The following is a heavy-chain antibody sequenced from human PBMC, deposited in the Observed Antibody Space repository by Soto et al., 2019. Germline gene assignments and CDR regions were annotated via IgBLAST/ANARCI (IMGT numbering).Heavy chain of an antibody. V-gene: IGHV3-23*01. D-gene: IGHD5-12*01. CDR1: GFTFSNDD. Sequence: EVQLLESGGDVVQPGGSLRLSCVASGFTFSNDDLSWVRQAAGKGLEWVSAITAGGFNTYYADSVKGRFTISRDNSKNTLYLQMNSLRAEDTAVYYCAKNIGGFSGYANFDYWGQGPLVTVSS. J-gene: IGHJ4*02. CDR2: ITAGGFNT. CDR3: AKNIGGFSGYANFDY.